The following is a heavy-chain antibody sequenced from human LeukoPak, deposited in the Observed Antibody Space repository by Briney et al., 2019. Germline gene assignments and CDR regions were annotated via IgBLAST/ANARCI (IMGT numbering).Heavy chain of an antibody. D-gene: IGHD3-9*01. CDR1: GGSISSYY. V-gene: IGHV4-59*01. CDR3: AREKYYDILTGLSLNLFDP. Sequence: SETLSLTCTVSGGSISSYYWSWIRQPPGKGLEWIGYIYYSGSTNYNPSLKSRVTISVDTSKNQFSLKLSSVTAADTAVYYCAREKYYDILTGLSLNLFDPWGQGTLVTVSS. CDR2: IYYSGST. J-gene: IGHJ5*02.